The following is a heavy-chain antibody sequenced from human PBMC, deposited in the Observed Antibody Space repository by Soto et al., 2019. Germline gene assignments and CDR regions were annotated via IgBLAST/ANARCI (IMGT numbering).Heavy chain of an antibody. CDR2: IVPVLGTS. Sequence: QGQLEQSGAEVRKPGSSVKVSCKASGGSFSSYAISWVRQAPGQGLEWMGGIVPVLGTSHSAQKFQGRVTVSTDDSTSTAYMELSSLRSEETAVYYCARDSPGGGYYYGMDVWGQGTTVTLPS. J-gene: IGHJ6*02. V-gene: IGHV1-69*01. CDR1: GGSFSSYA. CDR3: ARDSPGGGYYYGMDV. D-gene: IGHD3-16*01.